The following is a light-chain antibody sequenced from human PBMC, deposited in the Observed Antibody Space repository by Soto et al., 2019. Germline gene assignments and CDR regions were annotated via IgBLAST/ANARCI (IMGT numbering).Light chain of an antibody. V-gene: IGKV1-5*01. CDR1: QSISSW. CDR3: QQYNSYSWT. CDR2: DAS. J-gene: IGKJ1*01. Sequence: DIQMTQSPSTLSASVGDRFTITCLAIQSISSWLAWYQQKPGKATKLLIYDASSLESGVTSRFSGSGSGTEFTLTISSLQPDHFATYYCQQYNSYSWTFGQGTKVDI.